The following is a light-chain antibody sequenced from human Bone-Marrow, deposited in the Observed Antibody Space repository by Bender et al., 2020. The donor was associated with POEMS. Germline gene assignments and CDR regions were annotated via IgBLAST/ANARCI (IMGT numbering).Light chain of an antibody. Sequence: QSALTQPASVSGSPGQSITISCTGTSSNIGDYNYVSWYQHHAGEAPKLIIYDVTNRPSGVSDRFSASKSGNTASLTISGLQSEDEADYYCAVWDDSLNGWVFGGGTKLTVL. J-gene: IGLJ3*02. CDR1: SSNIGDYNY. CDR2: DVT. V-gene: IGLV2-14*03. CDR3: AVWDDSLNGWV.